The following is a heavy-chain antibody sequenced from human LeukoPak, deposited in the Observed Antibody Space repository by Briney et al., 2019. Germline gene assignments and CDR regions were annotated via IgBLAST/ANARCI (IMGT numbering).Heavy chain of an antibody. J-gene: IGHJ4*02. CDR1: GFTFSSYW. V-gene: IGHV3-74*01. Sequence: GGSLRLSCAASGFTFSSYWMHWVRQAPGKGLVWVSRINSDGSSTSYADSVKGRFTIFRDNSKNTVYLQMNSLRAEDTAVYYCGKTTVGYSSGRYPGWPVDYWGQGTLVTVSS. D-gene: IGHD6-19*01. CDR2: INSDGSST. CDR3: GKTTVGYSSGRYPGWPVDY.